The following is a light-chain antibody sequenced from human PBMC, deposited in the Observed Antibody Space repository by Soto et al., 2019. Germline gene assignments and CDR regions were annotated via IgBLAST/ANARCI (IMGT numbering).Light chain of an antibody. CDR1: QSVGRW. J-gene: IGKJ4*01. CDR2: GAS. CDR3: QQYNRVPLT. Sequence: IEMTQSPSTLSASVGDRVTITCRASQSVGRWLAWYQQKPGKAPRLLIYGASTLATEVPSRFSGRGSGTEFTLTISSLQPEDFATYYCQQYNRVPLTFGGGTKVETK. V-gene: IGKV1-5*01.